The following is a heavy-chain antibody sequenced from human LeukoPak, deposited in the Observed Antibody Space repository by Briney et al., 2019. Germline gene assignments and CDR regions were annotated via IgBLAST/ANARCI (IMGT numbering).Heavy chain of an antibody. J-gene: IGHJ3*02. V-gene: IGHV4-39*01. CDR1: GGSFSSSSQY. Sequence: TSETLSLTCTVSGGSFSSSSQYWGWIRRPPGKGLEWIGRIYHSGRTYYNPSLQRRVTISVDTSKSQFSLKLSSVTAAAMAVYYGARATVTHRIDTCDIWGPGTTVTVSS. D-gene: IGHD4-11*01. CDR2: IYHSGRT. CDR3: ARATVTHRIDTCDI.